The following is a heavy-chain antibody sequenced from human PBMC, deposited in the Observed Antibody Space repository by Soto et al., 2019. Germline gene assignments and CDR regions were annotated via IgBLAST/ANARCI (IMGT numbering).Heavy chain of an antibody. V-gene: IGHV3-21*06. J-gene: IGHJ4*02. CDR1: GFTFSYYP. CDR2: ISGIRDYI. D-gene: IGHD3-10*01. Sequence: EVQLVESGGGLVNPGGSLRLSCVASGFTFSYYPLHWVRRAPGKGLEWVSSISGIRDYIRYADSVKGRFTISRDNAKTSLYLQMNSLTAEDTAVYYCAREGVHNYTEYYFDYWGQGTLVTVSS. CDR3: AREGVHNYTEYYFDY.